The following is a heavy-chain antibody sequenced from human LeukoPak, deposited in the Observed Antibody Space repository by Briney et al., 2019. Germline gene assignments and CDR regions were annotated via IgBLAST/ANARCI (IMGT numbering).Heavy chain of an antibody. J-gene: IGHJ4*02. D-gene: IGHD6-13*01. V-gene: IGHV1-2*02. CDR2: INPNSGGT. CDR1: GYTFTGYY. Sequence: ASVKVSCKASGYTFTGYYMHWVRQAPGHGLEWMGWINPNSGGTNYAQKFQGRVTMTRDTSISTAYMELSRLRSDDTAVYYCARYSSSWYGGFDYWGQGTLVTVSS. CDR3: ARYSSSWYGGFDY.